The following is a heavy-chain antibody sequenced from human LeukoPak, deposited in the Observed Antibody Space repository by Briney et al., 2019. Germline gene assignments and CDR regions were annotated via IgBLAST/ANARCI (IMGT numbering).Heavy chain of an antibody. CDR2: INSDGSTT. V-gene: IGHV3-74*01. Sequence: PLXLSCAASGFTFMSYWMHWVRQAPGKGLVWVSLINSDGSTTTYADSGKGRFTISRDNANNTLYLQMNSLSAEDTAVYYCARPSYPHWYFDLWGRGTLVTVSS. J-gene: IGHJ2*01. CDR3: ARPSYPHWYFDL. CDR1: GFTFMSYW.